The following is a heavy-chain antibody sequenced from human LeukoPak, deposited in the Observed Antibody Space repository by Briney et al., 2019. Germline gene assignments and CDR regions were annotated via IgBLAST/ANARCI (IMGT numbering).Heavy chain of an antibody. Sequence: GSLRLSCAASGFTFSSYGMRWVRQAPGKGLEWVTVISYDGSNKYYADSVKGRFTISRDNSKNTLYLQMNSLRAEDTAVYYCAKSGGYYDSRKYYFDYWGQGTLVTVSS. V-gene: IGHV3-30*18. J-gene: IGHJ4*02. CDR1: GFTFSSYG. CDR2: ISYDGSNK. CDR3: AKSGGYYDSRKYYFDY. D-gene: IGHD3-22*01.